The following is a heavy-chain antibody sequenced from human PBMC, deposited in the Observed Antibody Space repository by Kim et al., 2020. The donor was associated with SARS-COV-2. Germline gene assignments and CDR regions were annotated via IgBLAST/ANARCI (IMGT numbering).Heavy chain of an antibody. J-gene: IGHJ4*02. CDR1: GFTFDDYA. Sequence: GGSLRLSCAASGFTFDDYAMHWVRQAPGKGLEWVSLISGDGSSTYYADSVKGRFIISRDNSKNSLYLQMNSLRAEDTALYYCAKDLDVSGSYTAPDFWGQGSLVTVSS. D-gene: IGHD1-26*01. CDR3: AKDLDVSGSYTAPDF. V-gene: IGHV3-43*02. CDR2: ISGDGSST.